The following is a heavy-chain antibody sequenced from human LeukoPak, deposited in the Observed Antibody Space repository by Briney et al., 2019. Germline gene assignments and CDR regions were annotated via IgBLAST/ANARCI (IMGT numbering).Heavy chain of an antibody. Sequence: PGGSLRLSCAASGFIFSSYAMSWVRQAPGKGLEWVSYISSSGSTIYYADSVKGRFTISRDNAKNSLYLQMNSLRAEDTAVYYCARELRGLMAFWGQGTMVTVSS. CDR2: ISSSGSTI. CDR3: ARELRGLMAF. CDR1: GFIFSSYA. V-gene: IGHV3-48*03. J-gene: IGHJ3*01. D-gene: IGHD5-24*01.